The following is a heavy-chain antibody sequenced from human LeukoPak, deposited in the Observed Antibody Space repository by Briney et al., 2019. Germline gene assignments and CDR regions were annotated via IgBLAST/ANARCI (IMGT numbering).Heavy chain of an antibody. Sequence: PSETLSLTCAVSGGSISSYYWSWIRQPAGKGLESIGHISTSGSTNYNPSLKSRVTMSVDTSKNQFSLKLSSVTAADTAVYYCAGPSDAFDIWGQGTMVTVSS. CDR2: ISTSGST. J-gene: IGHJ3*02. CDR1: GGSISSYY. V-gene: IGHV4-4*07. CDR3: AGPSDAFDI.